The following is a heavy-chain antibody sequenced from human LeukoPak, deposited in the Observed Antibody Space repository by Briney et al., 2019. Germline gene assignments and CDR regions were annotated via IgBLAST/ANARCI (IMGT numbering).Heavy chain of an antibody. CDR3: ARVGDSSGWAYYYYGMDV. CDR1: GFIFSSNT. V-gene: IGHV3-21*01. D-gene: IGHD3-22*01. J-gene: IGHJ6*02. CDR2: ISSSSSYI. Sequence: PGGSLRLSCAASGFIFSSNTMNWVRQAPGKGLEWVSSISSSSSYIYYADSVKGRFTISRDNAKNSLYLQMNSLRAEDTAVYYCARVGDSSGWAYYYYGMDVWGQGTTVTVSS.